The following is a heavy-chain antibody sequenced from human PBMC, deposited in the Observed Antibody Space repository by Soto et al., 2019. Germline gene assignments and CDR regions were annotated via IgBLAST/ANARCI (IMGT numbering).Heavy chain of an antibody. V-gene: IGHV1-8*01. D-gene: IGHD2-8*01. J-gene: IGHJ6*03. CDR2: MNPNSGNT. CDR3: ARVFTNGVFAYGGPYYYYMDV. CDR1: GYTFTSYD. Sequence: ASVKVSCKASGYTFTSYDINWVRQATGQGLEWMGWMNPNSGNTGDAQKFQGRVTRTRNTSISTAYMELSSLGSEDTAVYYWARVFTNGVFAYGGPYYYYMDVWGQGTTVTVSS.